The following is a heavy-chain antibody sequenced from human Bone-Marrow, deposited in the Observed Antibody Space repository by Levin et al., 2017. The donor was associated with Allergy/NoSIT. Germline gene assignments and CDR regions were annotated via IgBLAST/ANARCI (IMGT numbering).Heavy chain of an antibody. V-gene: IGHV3-11*01. CDR2: ISSSGSTI. Sequence: LSLTCAASGFTLSDYYMSWIRQAPGKGLEWVAYISSSGSTIYYADSVKGRFTISKDNAKNSLYLQMNSLRAEDTALYYSARDIFFGRYHGSGEVDRGMGDWGQGTTVTVSS. CDR3: ARDIFFGRYHGSGEVDRGMGD. J-gene: IGHJ6*02. D-gene: IGHD3-10*01. CDR1: GFTLSDYY.